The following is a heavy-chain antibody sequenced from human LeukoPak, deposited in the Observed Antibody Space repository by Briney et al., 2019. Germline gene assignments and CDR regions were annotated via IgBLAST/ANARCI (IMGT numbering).Heavy chain of an antibody. D-gene: IGHD3-16*01. Sequence: GASVKVSCKASGFTFTRHWMHWVRQAPGQGLEWMGGIIPIFGTANYAQKFQGRVTITADESTSTAYMELSSLRSEDTAVYYCASRLGEFDYWGQGTLVTVSS. J-gene: IGHJ4*02. CDR3: ASRLGEFDY. V-gene: IGHV1-69*13. CDR1: GFTFTRHW. CDR2: IIPIFGTA.